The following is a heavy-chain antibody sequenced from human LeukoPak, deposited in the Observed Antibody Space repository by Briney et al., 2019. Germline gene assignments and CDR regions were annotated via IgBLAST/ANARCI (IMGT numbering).Heavy chain of an antibody. V-gene: IGHV4-59*08. Sequence: SETLSLTCTVSGGSISSYYWSWIRQPPGKGLEWIGYIYYSGSTNYNPSLKSRVTLSVDTSKNQFSLKLSSVTAADTAVYYCARRAGRGSGSTIYYGMDVWGQGTTVTVSS. CDR3: ARRAGRGSGSTIYYGMDV. CDR1: GGSISSYY. CDR2: IYYSGST. D-gene: IGHD3-10*01. J-gene: IGHJ6*02.